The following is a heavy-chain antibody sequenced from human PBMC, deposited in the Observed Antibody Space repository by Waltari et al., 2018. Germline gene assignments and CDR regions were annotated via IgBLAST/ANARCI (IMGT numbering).Heavy chain of an antibody. J-gene: IGHJ5*02. D-gene: IGHD4-17*01. CDR2: IIPTLGRA. Sequence: QVQLVQSGAEVKKPGSSVKVSCKASGGTFSSYAISWVRQAPGQGLECMGGIIPTLGRANYAQDVQCRVTITAEESTSTAYMELSSLRSEDTAVYYCARSPPNDYGDYVYSPNWFDPWGQGTLVTVSS. CDR1: GGTFSSYA. V-gene: IGHV1-69*11. CDR3: ARSPPNDYGDYVYSPNWFDP.